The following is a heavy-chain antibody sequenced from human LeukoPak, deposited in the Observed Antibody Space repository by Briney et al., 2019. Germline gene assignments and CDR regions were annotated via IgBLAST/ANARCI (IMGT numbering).Heavy chain of an antibody. CDR2: IWPDGSYK. J-gene: IGHJ3*02. CDR3: ARGYCSGGSCYSGDAFDI. D-gene: IGHD2-15*01. CDR1: GFTFSTDG. Sequence: PGGSLRLSCATSGFTFSTDGIHWVRQAPGKGLEWVAAIWPDGSYKYYADSVKGRFTISRDNAKNSLYLQMNSLRAEDTAVYYCARGYCSGGSCYSGDAFDIWGQGTMVTVSS. V-gene: IGHV3-33*01.